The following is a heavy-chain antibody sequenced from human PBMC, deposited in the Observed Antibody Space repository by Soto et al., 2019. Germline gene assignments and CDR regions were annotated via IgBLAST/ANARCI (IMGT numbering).Heavy chain of an antibody. CDR1: GFTRSSYG. CDR3: AKDPTPGHILYYYYGMDV. D-gene: IGHD2-21*01. Sequence: PGRSMRLPCSASGFTRSSYGMHWIRQAPGKGLEGVADISHDGSNKYYAASVQGRFTISRDNPKNPLDLQMNSLRAEDQAVYYCAKDPTPGHILYYYYGMDVWGQGTTVTVSS. J-gene: IGHJ6*02. V-gene: IGHV3-30*18. CDR2: ISHDGSNK.